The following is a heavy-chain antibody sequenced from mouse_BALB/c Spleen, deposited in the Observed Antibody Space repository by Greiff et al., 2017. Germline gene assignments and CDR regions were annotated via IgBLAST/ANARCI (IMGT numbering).Heavy chain of an antibody. CDR2: ISSGGCNT. Sequence: EVQLVESGGGFVKPGGSLQLSCAASGFPFSSFPMSWVRQTPEKRLAWVATISSGGCNTYYPDSVKGRFTISRDHAKNNLYLQMSSLRSEDTALYYCARYGGNHWGQGTSVTVAA. CDR3: ARYGGNH. V-gene: IGHV5-9*03. J-gene: IGHJ4*01. D-gene: IGHD1-1*02. CDR1: GFPFSSFP.